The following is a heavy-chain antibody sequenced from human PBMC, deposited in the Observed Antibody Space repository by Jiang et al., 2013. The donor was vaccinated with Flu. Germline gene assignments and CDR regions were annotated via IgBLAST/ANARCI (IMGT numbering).Heavy chain of an antibody. Sequence: KSRVTISVDTSKNQFSLKLSSVTAADTAVYYCARAPGPFRGYPFDYWGQGTLVTVSS. V-gene: IGHV4-59*01. D-gene: IGHD3-16*02. J-gene: IGHJ4*02. CDR3: ARAPGPFRGYPFDY.